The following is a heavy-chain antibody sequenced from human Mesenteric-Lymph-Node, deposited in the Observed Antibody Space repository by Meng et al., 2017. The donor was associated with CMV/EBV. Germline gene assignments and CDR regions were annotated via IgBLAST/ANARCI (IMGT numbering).Heavy chain of an antibody. CDR3: ARWGSFDK. CDR2: ISSSSNTI. V-gene: IGHV3-48*01. D-gene: IGHD3-16*01. CDR1: GFNFNNYV. Sequence: GGSLRLSCAASGFNFNNYVMNWVRQAPGKGLEWVSCISSSSNTIYYANSVKGRFTISRDNAKNSLSLQMNSLRAEDTAVYYCARWGSFDKWGHGTLVTVSS. J-gene: IGHJ4*01.